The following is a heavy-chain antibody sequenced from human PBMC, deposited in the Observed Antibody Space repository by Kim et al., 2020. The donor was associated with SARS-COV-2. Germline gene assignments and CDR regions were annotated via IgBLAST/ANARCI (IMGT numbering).Heavy chain of an antibody. Sequence: SETLSLTCSVSGGSISGYYWSWFRQPPGKGLEWIGYIFHSGSTNYNELFESRLTISLDMSQSQVSLELTSVTAADTAVYYCARRRGEYWGQGILVTVSS. J-gene: IGHJ4*02. CDR2: IFHSGST. CDR1: GGSISGYY. CDR3: ARRRGEY. V-gene: IGHV4-59*13. D-gene: IGHD3-10*01.